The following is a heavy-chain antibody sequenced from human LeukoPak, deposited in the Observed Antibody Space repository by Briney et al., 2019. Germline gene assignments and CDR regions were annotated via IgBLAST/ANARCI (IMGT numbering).Heavy chain of an antibody. CDR2: INHSGST. CDR3: ARGRGYSYGSLPFDY. J-gene: IGHJ4*02. CDR1: GGSFSGYY. Sequence: SETLSLTCAVYGGSFSGYYWSWIRQPPGKGLEWIGEINHSGSTNYNPSLKSRVTISVDTSKNQFSLKLSSVTAADTAVYYCARGRGYSYGSLPFDYWGQGTLVTVSS. V-gene: IGHV4-34*01. D-gene: IGHD5-18*01.